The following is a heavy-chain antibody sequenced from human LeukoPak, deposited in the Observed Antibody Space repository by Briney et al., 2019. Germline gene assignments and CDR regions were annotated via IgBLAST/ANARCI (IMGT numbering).Heavy chain of an antibody. Sequence: TGGSLRLSCAASGFTFSSYGMHWVRQAPGRGLVWISRINSDGSSRSYADSVKGRFTISRDNAKNTLDLQMNSLRAEDTAVYYCARDHFGSSFGYWGQGTLVTVSS. CDR3: ARDHFGSSFGY. D-gene: IGHD3-10*01. CDR1: GFTFSSYG. CDR2: INSDGSSR. J-gene: IGHJ4*02. V-gene: IGHV3-74*01.